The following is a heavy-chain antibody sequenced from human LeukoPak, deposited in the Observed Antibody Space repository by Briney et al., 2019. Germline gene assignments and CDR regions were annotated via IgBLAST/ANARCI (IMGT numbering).Heavy chain of an antibody. CDR3: ARDQEVYSSSWFNWFDP. D-gene: IGHD6-13*01. Sequence: ASVKVSCKAPGGTFSSYAISWVRQAPGQGLEWMGGIIPIFGTANYAQKFQGRVTITTDESTSTAYMELSSLGSEDTAVYYCARDQEVYSSSWFNWFDPWGQGALVTVSS. CDR1: GGTFSSYA. CDR2: IIPIFGTA. J-gene: IGHJ5*02. V-gene: IGHV1-69*05.